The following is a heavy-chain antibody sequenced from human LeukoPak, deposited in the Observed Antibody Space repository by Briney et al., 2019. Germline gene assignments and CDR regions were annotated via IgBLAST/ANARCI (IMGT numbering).Heavy chain of an antibody. Sequence: PGGSLRLSCAASGFTFSSYEMNWVRQAPGKGLEWVAVISYDGSNKYYADSVKGRFTISRDNSKNTLYLQMNSLRAEDTAVYYCAKDFAPIAVAGTGGDYWGQGTLVTVSS. V-gene: IGHV3-30*18. D-gene: IGHD6-19*01. CDR3: AKDFAPIAVAGTGGDY. CDR1: GFTFSSYE. J-gene: IGHJ4*02. CDR2: ISYDGSNK.